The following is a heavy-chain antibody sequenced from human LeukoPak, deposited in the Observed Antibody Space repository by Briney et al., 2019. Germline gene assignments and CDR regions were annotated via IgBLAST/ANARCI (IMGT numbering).Heavy chain of an antibody. Sequence: GGSLRLSCVASGFSFNNYRMTWVRQAPGKGVEGVANIKQDGSEKQYVDSVKGRFAISRDNAKKSLYLQINTLRAEDTAVYYCVRGPHIAATSYWGQGTLVTVSS. V-gene: IGHV3-7*03. CDR2: IKQDGSEK. J-gene: IGHJ4*02. CDR1: GFSFNNYR. D-gene: IGHD6-25*01. CDR3: VRGPHIAATSY.